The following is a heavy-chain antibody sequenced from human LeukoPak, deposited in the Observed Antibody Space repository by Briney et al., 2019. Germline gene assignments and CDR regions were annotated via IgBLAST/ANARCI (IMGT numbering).Heavy chain of an antibody. J-gene: IGHJ4*02. CDR2: IYYSGST. V-gene: IGHV4-59*01. D-gene: IGHD2-21*02. CDR1: GGSISTYF. CDR3: AREVYCGGDCYSGFDY. Sequence: ASETLSLTCTVSGGSISTYFWSWIRQPPGKGLEWIGYIYYSGSTNYNPSLKSRVTISVDTSKNQFSLKLSSVTAADTAVYYCAREVYCGGDCYSGFDYWGQGTLVTVSS.